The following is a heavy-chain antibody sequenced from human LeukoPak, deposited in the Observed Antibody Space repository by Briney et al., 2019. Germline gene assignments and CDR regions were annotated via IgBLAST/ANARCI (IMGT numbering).Heavy chain of an antibody. J-gene: IGHJ4*02. Sequence: SETLSLTCTVSGGSISSYYWSWIRQPAGKGLEWIGRIYTSGSTNYNPSLKSRVTIFVDRSNNQFSLKLSSVTAADTAVYYCARHAWAAGILDSWGQGTLVTVSS. CDR2: IYTSGST. D-gene: IGHD1-1*01. V-gene: IGHV4-4*07. CDR1: GGSISSYY. CDR3: ARHAWAAGILDS.